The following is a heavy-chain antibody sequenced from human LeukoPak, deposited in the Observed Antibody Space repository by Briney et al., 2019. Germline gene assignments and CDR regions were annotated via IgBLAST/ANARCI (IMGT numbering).Heavy chain of an antibody. CDR3: AKAELVGAAGAVGY. Sequence: GGSPRLSCAASGFTFSSFAMSWVRQAPGKGLEWVSAISGSGGSTYYADSVKGRFSISRDNSKNTLYLQMNSLRAEDTAVYYCAKAELVGAAGAVGYWGQGTLVTVCS. CDR2: ISGSGGST. J-gene: IGHJ4*02. V-gene: IGHV3-23*01. D-gene: IGHD2-15*01. CDR1: GFTFSSFA.